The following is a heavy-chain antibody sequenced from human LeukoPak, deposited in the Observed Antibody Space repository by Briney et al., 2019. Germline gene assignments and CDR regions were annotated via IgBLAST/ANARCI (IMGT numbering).Heavy chain of an antibody. CDR3: ARGYYLPKTAEVGTTALFDY. CDR2: TYYTGNS. D-gene: IGHD1-1*01. Sequence: PSETLSLTCTVSGGSVSSDNYYWPWIRQPPGKGLEWIGCTYYTGNSNYNPSLKSRVTISLDTSKNQFSLKLSSVTAADTAVYYCARGYYLPKTAEVGTTALFDYWGQGTLVTVSS. J-gene: IGHJ4*02. CDR1: GGSVSSDNYY. V-gene: IGHV4-61*01.